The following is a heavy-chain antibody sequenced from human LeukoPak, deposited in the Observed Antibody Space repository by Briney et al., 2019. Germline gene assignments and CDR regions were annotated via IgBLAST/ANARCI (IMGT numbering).Heavy chain of an antibody. CDR2: ISSSGSTI. D-gene: IGHD6-6*01. CDR3: AKEVYSSSAYDY. V-gene: IGHV3-11*04. Sequence: PGGSLRLSCAASGFTFSDYYMSWIRQAPGKGLEWVSYISSSGSTIYYADSVKGRFTISRDNSKNTLYLQMNSLRAEDTAVYYCAKEVYSSSAYDYWGQGTLVTVSS. J-gene: IGHJ4*02. CDR1: GFTFSDYY.